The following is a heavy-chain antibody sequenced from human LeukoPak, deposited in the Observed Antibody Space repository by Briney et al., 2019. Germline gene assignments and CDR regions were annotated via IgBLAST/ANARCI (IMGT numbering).Heavy chain of an antibody. CDR2: INHSGST. D-gene: IGHD5-12*01. CDR3: ARGGYIGDIVATIAFDY. V-gene: IGHV4-34*01. J-gene: IGHJ4*02. Sequence: PSETLSLTCAVYGGSFSGYYWSWIRQPPGKGLEWVGEINHSGSTNYNPSLKSRVNISVDTSKNQFSLKLSSVTAADTAEYYCARGGYIGDIVATIAFDYWGQGTLVTVSS. CDR1: GGSFSGYY.